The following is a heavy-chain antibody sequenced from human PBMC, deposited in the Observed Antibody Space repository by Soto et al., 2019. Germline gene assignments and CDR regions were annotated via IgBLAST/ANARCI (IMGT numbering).Heavy chain of an antibody. D-gene: IGHD1-26*01. CDR1: GGSISSYY. CDR3: ARSGGSFNLDY. Sequence: TLSLTCTVSGGSISSYYWSWIRQPAGEGLEWIGRIYSSGSTNYNPSLKSRVSMSVDTSKNQLSLNLISVTAADTAVYYCARSGGSFNLDYWGLGTLVTVSS. CDR2: IYSSGST. V-gene: IGHV4-4*07. J-gene: IGHJ4*02.